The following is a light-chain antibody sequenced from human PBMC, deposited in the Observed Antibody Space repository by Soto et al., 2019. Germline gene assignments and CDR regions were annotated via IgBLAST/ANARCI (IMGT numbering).Light chain of an antibody. V-gene: IGKV3-11*01. Sequence: EIVLAQSPDALSLSPGERATRSCWASHSVTTHLAWFQQRPGQTPRLLIYDASTRAPGIPARFSGRGSGADFTLTISSLEPEDFAVYYCQQRSNWPPITSGQGTRLEI. CDR2: DAS. CDR3: QQRSNWPPIT. CDR1: HSVTTH. J-gene: IGKJ5*01.